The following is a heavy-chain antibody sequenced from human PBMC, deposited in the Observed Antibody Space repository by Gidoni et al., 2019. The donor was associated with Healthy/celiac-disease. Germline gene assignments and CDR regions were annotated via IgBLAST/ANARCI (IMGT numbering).Heavy chain of an antibody. V-gene: IGHV3-20*01. D-gene: IGHD6-19*01. Sequence: EVQLVESGGGVVRPGGSLRLSCAASGFTFDAYGMSWVRHAPGQGMEWVSGINWHGGSTGDADSVKGRFTISIDNAKNSLYLQMNSLRAEDTALYHCARDTSIGWYWYFDLWGRGTLVTVSS. CDR1: GFTFDAYG. J-gene: IGHJ2*01. CDR3: ARDTSIGWYWYFDL. CDR2: INWHGGST.